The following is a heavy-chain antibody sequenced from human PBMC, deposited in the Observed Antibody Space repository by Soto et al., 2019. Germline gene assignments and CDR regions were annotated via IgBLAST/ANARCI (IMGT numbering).Heavy chain of an antibody. Sequence: GGSLRLSCAASGFSFTNAWMSWVRQAPGKGLEWVGRIKRIIDGGTADYAAPVKGRFTISRDDSKNTLYLQLNSLKTEDTAVYYCSTGSIFGVTTPAEDYWGQGTLVTVSS. V-gene: IGHV3-15*01. CDR3: STGSIFGVTTPAEDY. CDR2: IKRIIDGGTA. CDR1: GFSFTNAW. J-gene: IGHJ4*02. D-gene: IGHD3-3*01.